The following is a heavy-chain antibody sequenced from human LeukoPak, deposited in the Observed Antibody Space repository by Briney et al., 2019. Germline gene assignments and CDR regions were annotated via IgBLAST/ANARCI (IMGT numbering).Heavy chain of an antibody. CDR2: IGSDGSSA. CDR1: GFTFSTYF. CDR3: ASSGARLPKWEGGAFDI. V-gene: IGHV3-74*01. D-gene: IGHD6-25*01. Sequence: GGSLRLSCAASGFTFSTYFIHWVRQGPGKGLVWVSRIGSDGSSASSADSVKGRFTISRHNSKNTLYLQMNSLRAEDTAVYYCASSGARLPKWEGGAFDIWGQGAMVTVSS. J-gene: IGHJ3*02.